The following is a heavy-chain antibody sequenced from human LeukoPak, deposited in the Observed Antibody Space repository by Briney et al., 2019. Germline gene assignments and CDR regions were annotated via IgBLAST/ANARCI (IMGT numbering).Heavy chain of an antibody. CDR3: ARDYSSGHLHNYFDY. V-gene: IGHV3-11*01. D-gene: IGHD3-22*01. J-gene: IGHJ4*02. Sequence: GGSLRLSCAASGFTFSDYYMSWIRQAPGKGLEWVSYISSSGSTIYYADSVKGRFTISRDNAKNSLYLQMNSLRAEDTAVYYCARDYSSGHLHNYFDYWGQGTLVTVSS. CDR2: ISSSGSTI. CDR1: GFTFSDYY.